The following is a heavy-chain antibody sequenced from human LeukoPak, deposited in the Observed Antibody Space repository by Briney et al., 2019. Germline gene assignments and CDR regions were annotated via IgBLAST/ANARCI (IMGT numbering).Heavy chain of an antibody. V-gene: IGHV3-30*02. Sequence: PGGSLRLSCAASGFSRYGMHWVRQSPGKGLEWVAFTLFDGSKKDYADSVKGRFTISRDSSNNRLYLQMNSLRIDDTAVYYCAKDSCAGYGVAWGMDVWGKGTTVTVSS. CDR3: AKDSCAGYGVAWGMDV. CDR2: TLFDGSKK. CDR1: GFSRYG. J-gene: IGHJ6*03. D-gene: IGHD4-17*01.